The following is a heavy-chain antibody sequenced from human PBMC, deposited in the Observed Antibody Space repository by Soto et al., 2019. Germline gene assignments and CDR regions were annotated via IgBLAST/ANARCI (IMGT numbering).Heavy chain of an antibody. CDR2: IIPIFGTA. Sequence: SVKVSCKASGGTFSSYAISWVRQAPGQGLEWMGGIIPIFGTANYAQKFQGRVTITADESTSTAYMELSSLRSEDTAVYYCASYYDSSGYSFDDWGQGTLVTVSS. J-gene: IGHJ4*02. V-gene: IGHV1-69*13. CDR3: ASYYDSSGYSFDD. D-gene: IGHD3-22*01. CDR1: GGTFSSYA.